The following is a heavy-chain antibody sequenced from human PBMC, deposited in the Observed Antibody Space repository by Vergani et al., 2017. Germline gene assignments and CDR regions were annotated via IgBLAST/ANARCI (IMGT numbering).Heavy chain of an antibody. CDR2: IDPSDSYT. CDR1: GYSFTSYW. V-gene: IGHV5-10-1*03. CDR3: ARHLGYCSGGSCYPYYYYYMDV. J-gene: IGHJ6*03. Sequence: EVQLVQSGAEVKTPGESLRISCKGSGYSFTSYWISWVRQMPGKGLEWMGRIDPSDSYTNYSPSFQGHVTISADKSISTAYLQWSSLKASDTAMYYCARHLGYCSGGSCYPYYYYYMDVWGKGTTVTVSS. D-gene: IGHD2-15*01.